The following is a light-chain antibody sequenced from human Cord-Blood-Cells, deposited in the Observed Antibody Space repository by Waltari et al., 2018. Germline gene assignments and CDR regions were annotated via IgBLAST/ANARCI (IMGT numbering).Light chain of an antibody. CDR1: QCISNY. J-gene: IGKJ1*01. CDR2: STS. Sequence: DTPMTQSPSSLSASVGERVTITCRASQCISNYLAWYQTKPGKVRKLLIYSTSTLQSGFSSGFSDSGSGTDFTLAISGLQPEDVATYYCQKYNSAPETFGQWTKVEIK. CDR3: QKYNSAPET. V-gene: IGKV1-27*01.